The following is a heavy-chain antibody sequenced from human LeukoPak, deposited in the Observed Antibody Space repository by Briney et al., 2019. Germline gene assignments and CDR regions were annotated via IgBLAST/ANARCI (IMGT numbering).Heavy chain of an antibody. D-gene: IGHD3-10*01. CDR3: ARASSAAFDY. CDR1: GFTFSSYW. Sequence: PGGSLRLSCAASGFTFSSYWMNWVRQAPGKGLEWVANIKQDGSEKYYVDSVKGRFTISRDNAKNSPYLQMNSLRVEDTAVYYCARASSAAFDYWGQGTLVTVSS. V-gene: IGHV3-7*01. CDR2: IKQDGSEK. J-gene: IGHJ4*02.